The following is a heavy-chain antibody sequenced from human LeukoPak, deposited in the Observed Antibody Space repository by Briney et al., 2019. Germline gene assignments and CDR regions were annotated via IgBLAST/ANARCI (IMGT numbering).Heavy chain of an antibody. CDR3: ATLSATVPRFDY. CDR1: GYTFTSYD. J-gene: IGHJ4*02. Sequence: ASVKVSCKASGYTFTSYDINWVRQATGQGLEWMGWMNPNSGNTGYAQKFQGRVTMTRNTSISTAYMELSSLRSEDTAVYYCATLSATVPRFDYWGQGTLVTVSS. CDR2: MNPNSGNT. D-gene: IGHD2-2*01. V-gene: IGHV1-8*01.